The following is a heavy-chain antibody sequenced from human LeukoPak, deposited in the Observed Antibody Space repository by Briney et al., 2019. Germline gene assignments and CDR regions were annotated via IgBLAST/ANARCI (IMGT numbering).Heavy chain of an antibody. CDR2: ISAYNGNT. CDR1: GYTFTSYG. D-gene: IGHD6-19*01. Sequence: ASVKVSCKASGYTFTSYGTSWVRQAPGQGLEWMGWISAYNGNTNYAQKLQGRVTMTTDTSTSTAYMELRSLRSDDTAVYYCARDLAVRYSSGWRRGDYYYGMDVWGQGTTVTVSS. CDR3: ARDLAVRYSSGWRRGDYYYGMDV. J-gene: IGHJ6*02. V-gene: IGHV1-18*01.